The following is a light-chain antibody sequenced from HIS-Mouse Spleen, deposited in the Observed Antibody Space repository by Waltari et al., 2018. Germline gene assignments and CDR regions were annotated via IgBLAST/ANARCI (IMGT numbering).Light chain of an antibody. CDR2: DDS. Sequence: SYVLTQPPSVSVAPGKTARITCGGNNNGSTSVHWYQQKPGQAPVLVVYDDSDRPAGIPERFSGSNSGNTATLTISRVEAGDEADYYCQVWDSSSDHVVFGGGTKLTVL. CDR1: NNGSTS. J-gene: IGLJ2*01. CDR3: QVWDSSSDHVV. V-gene: IGLV3-21*03.